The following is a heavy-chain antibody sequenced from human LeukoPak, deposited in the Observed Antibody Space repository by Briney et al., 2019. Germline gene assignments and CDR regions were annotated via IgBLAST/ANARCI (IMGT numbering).Heavy chain of an antibody. CDR2: IYSGGST. CDR1: GFIVSTNY. Sequence: GGSLRLSCAATGFIVSTNYMTWVRQAPGKGLEWVSVIYSGGSTHYADSVRGRFTISRDNSKNTVFLQTISLRAEDTAVYYCARDPYDSGSYDYWGQGTLVTVSS. V-gene: IGHV3-53*01. CDR3: ARDPYDSGSYDY. D-gene: IGHD3-10*01. J-gene: IGHJ4*02.